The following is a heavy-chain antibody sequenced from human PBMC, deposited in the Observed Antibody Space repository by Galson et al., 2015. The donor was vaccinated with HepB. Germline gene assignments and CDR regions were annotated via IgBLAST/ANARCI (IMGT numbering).Heavy chain of an antibody. CDR3: ARDLRITIFGVVTATGGMDV. Sequence: SLRLSCAASEFTFNNYAMHWVRQTPGKGLEWVAVVSYDGTNTYYADSVKGRFTISRDNSKNTLYLQMNSLRPGDTAVYYCARDLRITIFGVVTATGGMDVWGQGTTVTVS. CDR1: EFTFNNYA. V-gene: IGHV3-30*04. CDR2: VSYDGTNT. J-gene: IGHJ6*02. D-gene: IGHD3-3*01.